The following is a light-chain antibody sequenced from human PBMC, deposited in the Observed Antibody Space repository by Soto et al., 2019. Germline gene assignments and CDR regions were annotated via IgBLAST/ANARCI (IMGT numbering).Light chain of an antibody. Sequence: DIQMTQSPFSLSASVGDRVASTCRASQNITTYVNWYQQKPGKAPNLLIYGASNLQSGVPSRFSGSRSGTEFTLTISSLRPEDFATYYCQQSYSSPVTFGQGTRLDIK. CDR2: GAS. CDR3: QQSYSSPVT. CDR1: QNITTY. V-gene: IGKV1-39*01. J-gene: IGKJ5*01.